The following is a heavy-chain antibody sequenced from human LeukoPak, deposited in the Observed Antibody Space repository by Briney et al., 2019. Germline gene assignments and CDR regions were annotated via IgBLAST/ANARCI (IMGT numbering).Heavy chain of an antibody. V-gene: IGHV3-21*01. CDR1: GFTFSSYS. D-gene: IGHD4-23*01. J-gene: IGHJ5*02. CDR3: ARVEGGNSYFP. Sequence: GGSLRLSCAASGFTFSSYSMNWVRQAPGKGLEWVSSISSSSSYIYYADSVKGRFTISGDNAKNSLYLQMNSLRAEDTAVYYCARVEGGNSYFPWGQGTLVTVSS. CDR2: ISSSSSYI.